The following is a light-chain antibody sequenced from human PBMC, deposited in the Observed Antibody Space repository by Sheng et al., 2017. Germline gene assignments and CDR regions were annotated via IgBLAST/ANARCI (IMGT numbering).Light chain of an antibody. CDR2: RAS. Sequence: DIQMTQSPSTLSASVGDRVTITCRASQSISSWLAWYQQKPGKAPKLLIYRASNLQSGVPSRFSGSGSGTEFTLTINSLQPDDFATYYCQQYYSYPWTFGQGTKVEIK. CDR3: QQYYSYPWT. V-gene: IGKV1-5*03. CDR1: QSISSW. J-gene: IGKJ1*01.